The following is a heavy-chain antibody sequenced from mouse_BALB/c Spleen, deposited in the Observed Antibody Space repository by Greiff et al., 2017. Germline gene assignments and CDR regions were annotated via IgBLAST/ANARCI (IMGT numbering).Heavy chain of an antibody. CDR2: INTYTGEP. CDR3: ARSYGNYPQAMDY. CDR1: GYTFTNYG. Sequence: VQLVESGPELKKPGETVKISCKASGYTFTNYGMNWVKQAPGKGLKWMGWINTYTGEPTYADDFKGRFAFSLETSASTAYLQINNLKNEDTATYFCARSYGNYPQAMDYWGQGTSVTVSS. V-gene: IGHV9-3-1*01. J-gene: IGHJ4*01. D-gene: IGHD2-1*01.